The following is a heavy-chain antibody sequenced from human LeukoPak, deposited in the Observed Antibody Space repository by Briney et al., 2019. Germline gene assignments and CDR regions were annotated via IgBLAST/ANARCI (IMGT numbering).Heavy chain of an antibody. CDR3: ARDNSVRDEAWWFNP. J-gene: IGHJ5*02. CDR2: INPKSGGT. CDR1: GYTFTAYY. V-gene: IGHV1-2*02. Sequence: ASVQVSCKASGYTFTAYYIHWVRQAPGQGLEWMGWINPKSGGTNYAETFQDRVTMTGDTSITTAYMELSSLRSEDTAVYYCARDNSVRDEAWWFNPWGQGTLVTVSS. D-gene: IGHD5-24*01.